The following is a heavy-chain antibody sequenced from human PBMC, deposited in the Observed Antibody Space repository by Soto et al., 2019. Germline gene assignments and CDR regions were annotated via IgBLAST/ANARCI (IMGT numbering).Heavy chain of an antibody. CDR1: GFTFSIYW. CDR3: ARGDGDKYDGHGYLGRH. CDR2: MNTDGSRT. D-gene: IGHD5-18*01. Sequence: EVQLVESRGGLVQPGGSLRLSCAASGFTFSIYWMHWVRQVPGKGLVWVSRMNTDGSRTSYADSARGRFTISRDDAKSTLYLQMNNLRAEETAVYYCARGDGDKYDGHGYLGRHWGQGTLVTVSS. J-gene: IGHJ4*02. V-gene: IGHV3-74*01.